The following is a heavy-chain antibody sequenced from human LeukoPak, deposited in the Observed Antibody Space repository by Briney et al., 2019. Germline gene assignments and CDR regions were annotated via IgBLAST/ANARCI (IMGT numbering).Heavy chain of an antibody. CDR1: GFTFSSYW. Sequence: GGSLRLSCAASGFTFSSYWMHWVRQAPGKGLVWVSRINSDGSTTSYADSVKGRFTISRDNAKSTLYLQMNSLRAEDTAVYYCASFYLGVTGDDSGGLGTLVTVSS. CDR3: ASFYLGVTGDDS. V-gene: IGHV3-74*01. CDR2: INSDGSTT. J-gene: IGHJ4*02. D-gene: IGHD2/OR15-2a*01.